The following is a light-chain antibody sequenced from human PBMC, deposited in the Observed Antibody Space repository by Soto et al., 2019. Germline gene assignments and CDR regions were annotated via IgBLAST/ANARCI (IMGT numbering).Light chain of an antibody. V-gene: IGKV1-39*01. J-gene: IGKJ1*01. CDR1: QSISNY. CDR2: AAS. Sequence: DIQMTQSPYSLSASVGDRVTITCRASQSISNYLNWYQQKPGKAPRLLIHAASSLQSGVPSRFSGSGSGTDFTLTISSLQPEDFAIYYCQQSYNAPRTFGPGXXVEIK. CDR3: QQSYNAPRT.